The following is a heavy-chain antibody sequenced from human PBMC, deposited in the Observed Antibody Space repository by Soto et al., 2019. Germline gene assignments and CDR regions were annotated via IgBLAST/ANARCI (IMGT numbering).Heavy chain of an antibody. CDR3: ARELFGRSVWFDP. Sequence: SETLSLTCTVSGGSISSGGYYWSWIRQHPGKGLEWIGYIYYSGRTNYNPSLKSRVTISVDTSKNQFSLKLSSVTAADTAVYYCARELFGRSVWFDPWGQGTLVTVSS. V-gene: IGHV4-31*03. J-gene: IGHJ5*02. CDR2: IYYSGRT. D-gene: IGHD3-10*01. CDR1: GGSISSGGYY.